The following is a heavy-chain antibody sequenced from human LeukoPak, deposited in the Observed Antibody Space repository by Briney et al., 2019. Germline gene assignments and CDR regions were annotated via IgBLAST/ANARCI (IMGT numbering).Heavy chain of an antibody. J-gene: IGHJ4*02. Sequence: PGGSLRLSCVASGFTFSSYAMSWVRQAPGKGLEWVSAISGSGGSTYYADSVKGRFTISRDSSKNTLYLQMNTLRAEDTAVYYCAKWAYYDFWSGYYFDYWGQGTLVTVSS. V-gene: IGHV3-23*01. CDR2: ISGSGGST. CDR1: GFTFSSYA. CDR3: AKWAYYDFWSGYYFDY. D-gene: IGHD3-3*01.